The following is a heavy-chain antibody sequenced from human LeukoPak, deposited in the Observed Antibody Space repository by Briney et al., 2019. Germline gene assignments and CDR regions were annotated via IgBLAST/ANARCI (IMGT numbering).Heavy chain of an antibody. J-gene: IGHJ4*02. CDR2: IYYSGST. CDR3: ASVDFGNAPLFDY. V-gene: IGHV4-30-4*01. D-gene: IGHD2-15*01. CDR1: GGSISSGDSY. Sequence: SQTLSLTCTVSGGSISSGDSYWGWIRQPPGKGLEWIGYIYYSGSTYYNPSLKSRVTISVDTSKNQFSLKLSSVTAADTAVYYCASVDFGNAPLFDYWGQGSLVTVSS.